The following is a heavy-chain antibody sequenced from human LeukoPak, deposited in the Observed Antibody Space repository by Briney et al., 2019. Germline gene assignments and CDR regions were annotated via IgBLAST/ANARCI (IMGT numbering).Heavy chain of an antibody. CDR3: ARDHNYDSSGYYYGPWYYYYYMDV. CDR2: IKQDGSEK. CDR1: GFTFSSYW. J-gene: IGHJ6*03. D-gene: IGHD3-22*01. V-gene: IGHV3-7*01. Sequence: GGSLRLSCAASGFTFSSYWMSWVRQAPGKGLEWVANIKQDGSEKYYVDSVKGRFTISRDNAKNSLYLQMNSLRAEDTAVYYCARDHNYDSSGYYYGPWYYYYYMDVWGKGTTVTVSS.